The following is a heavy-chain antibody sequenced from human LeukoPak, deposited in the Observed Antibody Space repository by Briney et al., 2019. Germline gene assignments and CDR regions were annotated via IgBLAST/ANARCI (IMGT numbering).Heavy chain of an antibody. Sequence: GGSLRLSCVASGFSFSYGMHWVRQAPGKGLEWVAFMHFNENDKSYTDSVKGRFTISRDNSKNTLYLQMNSLRAEDTAVYYCARVTRGSSSWYVYSAYYYYMDVWGKGTTVTVSS. V-gene: IGHV3-30*02. J-gene: IGHJ6*03. CDR3: ARVTRGSSSWYVYSAYYYYMDV. CDR1: GFSFSYG. CDR2: MHFNENDK. D-gene: IGHD6-13*01.